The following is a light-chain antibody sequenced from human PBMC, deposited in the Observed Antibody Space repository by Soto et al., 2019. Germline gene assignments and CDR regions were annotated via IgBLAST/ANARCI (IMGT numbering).Light chain of an antibody. J-gene: IGKJ1*01. CDR3: QQFYTPPRT. V-gene: IGKV4-1*01. Sequence: DIVMTQSPDSLAVSLGERATINCKSSQSLLYSSNNKNYLAWYQQKPGQPPKLLIYWASTRDSGVPDRFSGSGSGTDFTRTISSLQAEDVAVYFCQQFYTPPRTFGHGNKVESK. CDR1: QSLLYSSNNKNY. CDR2: WAS.